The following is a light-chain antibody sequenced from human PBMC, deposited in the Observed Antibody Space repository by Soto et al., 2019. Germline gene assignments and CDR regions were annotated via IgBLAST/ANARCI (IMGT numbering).Light chain of an antibody. CDR3: QHYNSYSQT. CDR1: QSISSW. J-gene: IGKJ1*01. CDR2: KAS. Sequence: DIQMTQSPSTLSASVADRVTITCRASQSISSWLAWYQQKPGKAPKLLIYKASSLESGVPSRFSGSGSGTEFTLTISSLQPDDFATYYCQHYNSYSQTFGQGTKVEIK. V-gene: IGKV1-5*03.